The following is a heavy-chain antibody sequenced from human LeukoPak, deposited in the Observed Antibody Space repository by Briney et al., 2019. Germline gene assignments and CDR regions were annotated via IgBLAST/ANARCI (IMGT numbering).Heavy chain of an antibody. V-gene: IGHV3-30*18. D-gene: IGHD3-3*01. J-gene: IGHJ4*02. CDR2: ISYDGSNK. CDR1: GFTFSSYG. CDR3: AKGHASGPSDY. Sequence: PGGSLRLSCAASGFTFSSYGMHWVRQAPGKGLEWVAVISYDGSNKYYADSVKGRFTISRDNSKNTLHLQMNSLRAEDTAVYYCAKGHASGPSDYWGQGTLVTVSS.